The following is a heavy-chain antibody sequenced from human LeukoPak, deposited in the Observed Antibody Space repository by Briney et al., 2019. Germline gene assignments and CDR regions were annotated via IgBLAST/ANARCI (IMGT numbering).Heavy chain of an antibody. Sequence: GGSLRLSXAASGFTFDDYGMSWVRQAPGKGLEWVSGINWNGGSTGYADSVKGRFTISRDNAKNSLYLQMNSLRAEDTALYYCAVLSGSPNLDDAFDIWGQGTMVTVSS. J-gene: IGHJ3*02. V-gene: IGHV3-20*04. CDR1: GFTFDDYG. D-gene: IGHD1-26*01. CDR3: AVLSGSPNLDDAFDI. CDR2: INWNGGST.